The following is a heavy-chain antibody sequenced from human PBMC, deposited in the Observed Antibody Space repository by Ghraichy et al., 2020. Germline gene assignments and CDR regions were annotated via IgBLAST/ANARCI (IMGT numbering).Heavy chain of an antibody. D-gene: IGHD4-17*01. Sequence: SETLSLTCAVYGGSFSGYYWSWIRQPPGKGLEWIGEINHSGSTNYNPSLKSRVTISVDTSKNPFSLKLSSVTAADTAVYYCARGSPQLRVFDSWGQGTLVTVSS. CDR3: ARGSPQLRVFDS. J-gene: IGHJ4*02. V-gene: IGHV4-34*01. CDR1: GGSFSGYY. CDR2: INHSGST.